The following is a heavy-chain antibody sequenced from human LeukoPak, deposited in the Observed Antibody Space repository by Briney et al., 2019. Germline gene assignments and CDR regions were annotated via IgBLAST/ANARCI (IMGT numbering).Heavy chain of an antibody. CDR3: ARDWSTTMARGVLSDY. CDR2: ISAYNGNT. J-gene: IGHJ4*02. V-gene: IGHV1-18*01. Sequence: ASVKVSCKASGYTFTNYGISWVRQAPGQGLEWMGWISAYNGNTNYAQKLQGGVTMTTDTSTTTAYMELRSLRSDDTAIYYCARDWSTTMARGVLSDYWGQGTLVTVSS. CDR1: GYTFTNYG. D-gene: IGHD3-10*01.